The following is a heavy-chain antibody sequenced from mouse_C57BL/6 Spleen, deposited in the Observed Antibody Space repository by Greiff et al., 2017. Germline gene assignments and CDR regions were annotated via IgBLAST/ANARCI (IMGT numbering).Heavy chain of an antibody. J-gene: IGHJ4*01. Sequence: QVQLQQSGPELVKPGASVKISCKASGYAFSSSWMNWVKQRPGKGLEWIGRIYPGDGDTNYNGKFKGKATLTADKSSSTAYMQLSSLTSEDSAVYFYARPTDYGNPNYYARDYWGQGTSVTVSS. V-gene: IGHV1-82*01. CDR2: IYPGDGDT. CDR3: ARPTDYGNPNYYARDY. CDR1: GYAFSSSW. D-gene: IGHD2-1*01.